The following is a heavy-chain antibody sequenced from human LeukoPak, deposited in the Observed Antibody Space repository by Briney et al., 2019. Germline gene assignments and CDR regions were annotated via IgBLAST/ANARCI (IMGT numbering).Heavy chain of an antibody. J-gene: IGHJ4*02. CDR1: GYTFTSYF. CDR2: INPSGGST. D-gene: IGHD3-3*01. V-gene: IGHV1-46*01. Sequence: ASVKVSCKASGYTFTSYFMHWVRQAPGQGPEWMGLINPSGGSTSYARKFQGRVTMTRDMSTNTVYMDLSSLRSDDTAVYYCARDGAVGRFLEWLLDWGQGTLVTVSS. CDR3: ARDGAVGRFLEWLLD.